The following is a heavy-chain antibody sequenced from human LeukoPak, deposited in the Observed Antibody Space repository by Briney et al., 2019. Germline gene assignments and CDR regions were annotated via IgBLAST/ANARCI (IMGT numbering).Heavy chain of an antibody. Sequence: PGGSLRLSCAASGFTFNIYYMSWARQAPGRGLEWVAHIKPDGSERYYVDSVKGRFTISRDNAKNSVYLQMNSLRGDDTAIYYCAKDRPYISSWYGCSTPWGQGTLVTVSS. CDR2: IKPDGSER. CDR3: AKDRPYISSWYGCSTP. CDR1: GFTFNIYY. D-gene: IGHD6-13*01. J-gene: IGHJ5*02. V-gene: IGHV3-7*01.